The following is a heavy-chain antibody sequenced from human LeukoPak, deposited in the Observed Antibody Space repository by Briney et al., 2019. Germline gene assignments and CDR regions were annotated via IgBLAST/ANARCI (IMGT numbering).Heavy chain of an antibody. D-gene: IGHD6-19*01. CDR2: IYYSGST. V-gene: IGHV4-31*03. CDR1: GGSISSGGYY. CDR3: ARGSSGWFVWFDP. J-gene: IGHJ5*02. Sequence: SETLSLTCTVSGGSISSGGYYWSWIRQHPGKGLEWIGYIYYSGSTYYNPSLKSRVTISVDTSKNQFSLKLSSVTAADTAVYYCARGSSGWFVWFDPWGQGTLVTVSS.